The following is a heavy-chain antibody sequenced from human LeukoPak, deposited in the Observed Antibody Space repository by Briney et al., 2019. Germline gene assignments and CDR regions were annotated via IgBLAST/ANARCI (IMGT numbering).Heavy chain of an antibody. J-gene: IGHJ2*01. CDR2: ISGSGGST. V-gene: IGHV3-23*01. Sequence: GGSLRLSCAASGFSFSAYSMNWVRQAPGKGLEWVSAISGSGGSTYYADSVKGRFTISRDNSKNTLYLQMNSLRVEDTAVYYCAKGSVWQLVYNWYFDLWGRGTLVTVSS. CDR3: AKGSVWQLVYNWYFDL. D-gene: IGHD6-13*01. CDR1: GFSFSAYS.